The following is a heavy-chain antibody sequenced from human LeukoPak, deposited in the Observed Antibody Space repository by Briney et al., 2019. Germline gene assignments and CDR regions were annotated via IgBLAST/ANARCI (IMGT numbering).Heavy chain of an antibody. CDR3: AKGGLVHPLHI. V-gene: IGHV3-23*01. CDR1: GFTFSSYE. Sequence: GGSLRLSCAASGFTFSSYEMNWDRQAPGKGLEWVPGINGNGGSTYNADSVKGRFTISRDNSKNTLYLQMNSLRAEDTAVYYCAKGGLVHPLHIWGQGTMVTVSS. CDR2: INGNGGST. D-gene: IGHD3/OR15-3a*01. J-gene: IGHJ3*02.